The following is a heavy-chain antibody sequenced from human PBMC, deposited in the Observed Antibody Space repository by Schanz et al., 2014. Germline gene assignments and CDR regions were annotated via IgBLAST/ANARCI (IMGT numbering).Heavy chain of an antibody. D-gene: IGHD6-6*01. CDR2: ISSGSSTI. J-gene: IGHJ6*02. V-gene: IGHV3-11*01. CDR1: GFIFSDHY. Sequence: VQLVESGGGLVKPGGSLRLSCVVSGFIFSDHYMSWIRQAPGKGLEWISYISSGSSTIHYADSVKGRFTISRDNAKNSLFLQMNSLRAEDTAIYYCATSYSSSSYFYVMDVWGQGTTVTVSS. CDR3: ATSYSSSSYFYVMDV.